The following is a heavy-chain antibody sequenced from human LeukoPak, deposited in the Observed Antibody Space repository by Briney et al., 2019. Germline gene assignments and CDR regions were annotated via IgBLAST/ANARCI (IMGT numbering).Heavy chain of an antibody. D-gene: IGHD3-3*01. Sequence: PGGSLRLSCAASGFTFSSYSMNWVRQAPGKGLEWVSSISSSSSYIYYADSVKGRFTISRDNAKNSLYLQMNSLRAEDTAVYYCARDQALNDFWSGNIYYFDYWGQGTLVTVSS. J-gene: IGHJ4*02. CDR3: ARDQALNDFWSGNIYYFDY. V-gene: IGHV3-21*01. CDR2: ISSSSSYI. CDR1: GFTFSSYS.